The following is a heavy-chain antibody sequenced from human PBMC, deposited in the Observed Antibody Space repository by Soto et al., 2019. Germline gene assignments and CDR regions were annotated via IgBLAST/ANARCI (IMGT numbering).Heavy chain of an antibody. Sequence: QVQLVQSGAEVKTPGSSLKVSCKVSGSRFSNYVISWVRQAPGHGLEWLGRIIPIFNSTKYAQNIQDRVTITADKSTSTASLELSSLISDDTAVYYCAREGRGKKAGYNGLVSLGYWGQGTLVTVSS. J-gene: IGHJ4*02. CDR3: AREGRGKKAGYNGLVSLGY. CDR2: IIPIFNST. D-gene: IGHD2-2*02. CDR1: GSRFSNYV. V-gene: IGHV1-69*06.